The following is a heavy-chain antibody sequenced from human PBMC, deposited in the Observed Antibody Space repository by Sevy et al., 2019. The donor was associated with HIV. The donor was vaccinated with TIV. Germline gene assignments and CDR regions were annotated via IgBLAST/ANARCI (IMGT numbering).Heavy chain of an antibody. CDR2: INHSGST. CDR3: ARGATIVATNWFDP. J-gene: IGHJ5*02. D-gene: IGHD5-12*01. CDR1: RGSFSGYY. V-gene: IGHV4-34*01. Sequence: SETLSLTCAVYRGSFSGYYWSWIRQPPGKGLEWIGEINHSGSTNYNPSLKSRVTISVDTSKNQFSLKLSSVTAADTAVYYCARGATIVATNWFDPWGQGTLVTVSS.